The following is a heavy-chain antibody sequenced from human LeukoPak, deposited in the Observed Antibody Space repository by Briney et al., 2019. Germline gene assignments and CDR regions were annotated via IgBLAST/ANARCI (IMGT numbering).Heavy chain of an antibody. CDR3: ARYSSSSGWYFDL. CDR1: GGSISSYY. D-gene: IGHD6-6*01. Sequence: PSETLSLTCTVSGGSISSYYWSWIRQPPGKGLEWIGRIYTSGSTNYNPSLKSRVTMSVDTSKNQFSLKLSSVTAADTAVYYCARYSSSSGWYFDLWGRGTLVTVSS. CDR2: IYTSGST. J-gene: IGHJ2*01. V-gene: IGHV4-4*07.